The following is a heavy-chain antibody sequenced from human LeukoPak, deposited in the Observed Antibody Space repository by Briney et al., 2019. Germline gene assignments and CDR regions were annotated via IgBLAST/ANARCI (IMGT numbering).Heavy chain of an antibody. CDR3: ARGSPRQLVRRYYYYMDV. CDR2: INYSGST. D-gene: IGHD6-13*01. Sequence: SETLSLTCTVSGGSISSTFYYWGWIRQPPGKGLEWIGSINYSGSTYYNPSLKSRVTISVDTSKNQFSLKLSSVTAADTAVYYCARGSPRQLVRRYYYYMDVWGKGTTVTVSS. CDR1: GGSISSTFYY. V-gene: IGHV4-39*07. J-gene: IGHJ6*03.